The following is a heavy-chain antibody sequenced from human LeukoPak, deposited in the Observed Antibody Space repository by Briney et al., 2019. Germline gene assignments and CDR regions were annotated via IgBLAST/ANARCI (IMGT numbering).Heavy chain of an antibody. CDR2: INHSGST. D-gene: IGHD1-26*01. J-gene: IGHJ4*02. CDR3: ARARGGATNSPLTY. CDR1: GGSFSGYY. Sequence: SETLSLTCAVYGGSFSGYYWSWIRQPPGKGLEWIGEINHSGSTNYNPSLKSRVTISVDTSKNQFSLKLSSVTAADTAAYYCARARGGATNSPLTYWGQGTLVTVSS. V-gene: IGHV4-34*01.